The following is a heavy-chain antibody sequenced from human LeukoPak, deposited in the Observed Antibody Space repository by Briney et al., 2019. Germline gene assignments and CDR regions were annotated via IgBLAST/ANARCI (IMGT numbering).Heavy chain of an antibody. CDR3: ARGEDYYYYYYMDV. CDR2: IIPIFGTA. D-gene: IGHD1-26*01. Sequence: SVKVSCKASGGTFSSYAISWVRQAPGQGLEWMGGIIPIFGTANYAQKLQGRVTITTDESTSTAYMELSSLRSEDTAVYYCARGEDYYYYYYMDVWGKGTTVTVSS. CDR1: GGTFSSYA. V-gene: IGHV1-69*05. J-gene: IGHJ6*03.